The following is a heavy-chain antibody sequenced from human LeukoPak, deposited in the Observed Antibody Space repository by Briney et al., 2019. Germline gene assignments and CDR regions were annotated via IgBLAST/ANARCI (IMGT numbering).Heavy chain of an antibody. CDR2: LTSDGSKK. CDR3: AKGYDSTFYGLDV. D-gene: IGHD3-22*01. J-gene: IGHJ6*02. V-gene: IGHV3-30*18. CDR1: GFTFSSYG. Sequence: QPGGSLRLSCAASGFTFSSYGMHWVRQAPGQGLEWVALLTSDGSKKYSADSVKGRFTTSRDNSKNTLYLQMNSLRVEDTAVYYCAKGYDSTFYGLDVWGQGTTVTVSS.